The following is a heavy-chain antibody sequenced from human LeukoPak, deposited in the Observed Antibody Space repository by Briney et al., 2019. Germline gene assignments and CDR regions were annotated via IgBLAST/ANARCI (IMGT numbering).Heavy chain of an antibody. CDR2: IWHDGSNK. J-gene: IGHJ4*02. D-gene: IGHD3-10*01. CDR3: ARERFRAVRGSDY. Sequence: PGRSLRLSCAASGFIFSNYGMHWVRQAPGKGLEWVAVIWHDGSNKYYADSVKGRFSISRDNSKYTLYLQMDKLTAEDTAVYFCARERFRAVRGSDYWGQGTLVTVSS. CDR1: GFIFSNYG. V-gene: IGHV3-33*01.